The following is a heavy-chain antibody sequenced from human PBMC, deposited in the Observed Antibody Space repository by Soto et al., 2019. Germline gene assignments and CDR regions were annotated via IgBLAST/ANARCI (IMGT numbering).Heavy chain of an antibody. CDR2: IVREGTEQ. V-gene: IGHV3-33*01. CDR3: ARDDDYPDHGFDY. J-gene: IGHJ4*02. CDR1: GFTVSEYG. D-gene: IGHD4-17*01. Sequence: VQLVESGGGVVQPGSSLRLLCAASGFTVSEYGMPWVRQAPGKGLEWLAVIVREGTEQYYADSVKGRFTISRDNSKNRLYLQMNSLRVDDTAVYYCARDDDYPDHGFDYWGQGTLLTDSS.